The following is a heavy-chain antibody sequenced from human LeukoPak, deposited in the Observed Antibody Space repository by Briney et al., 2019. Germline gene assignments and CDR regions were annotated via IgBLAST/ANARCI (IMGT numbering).Heavy chain of an antibody. V-gene: IGHV3-9*03. Sequence: GRSLRLSCAASGFTFDDYAMHWVRQAPGKGLEWVSGISWNSGSIDYADSVKGRFTISRDNAKNSLYLQMNSLRPEDMALYYCAKPTWGQSGSSLYFDYWGQGALVTVSS. J-gene: IGHJ4*02. D-gene: IGHD1-26*01. CDR2: ISWNSGSI. CDR1: GFTFDDYA. CDR3: AKPTWGQSGSSLYFDY.